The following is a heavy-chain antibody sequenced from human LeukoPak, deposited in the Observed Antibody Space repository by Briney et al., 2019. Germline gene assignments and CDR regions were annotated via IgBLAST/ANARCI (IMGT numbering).Heavy chain of an antibody. J-gene: IGHJ4*02. CDR2: IKSDGSRT. CDR1: GFTLSSYA. D-gene: IGHD2-15*01. V-gene: IGHV3-74*01. CDR3: ARELPFDY. Sequence: PGGSLRLSCAASGFTLSSYAMSWVRQAPGKGLEWVSRIKSDGSRTDYADSVKGRFTISRDNAKNTLYLQMNSLRAEDTAVYYCARELPFDYWGQGTLVTVSS.